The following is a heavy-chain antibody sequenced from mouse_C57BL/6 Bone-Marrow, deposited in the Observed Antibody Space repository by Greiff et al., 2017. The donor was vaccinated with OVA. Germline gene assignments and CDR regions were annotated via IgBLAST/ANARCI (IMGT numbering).Heavy chain of an antibody. Sequence: VKLQQPGAELVRPGSSVKLSCKASGYTFTSYWMHWVKQRPIQGLEWIGNIDPSDSETHYNQKFKDKATLTVDKSSSTAYMQLSSLTSEDSAVYYCARENYYGSSYDWYFDVWGTGTTVTVSS. CDR3: ARENYYGSSYDWYFDV. CDR2: IDPSDSET. CDR1: GYTFTSYW. V-gene: IGHV1-52*01. D-gene: IGHD1-1*01. J-gene: IGHJ1*03.